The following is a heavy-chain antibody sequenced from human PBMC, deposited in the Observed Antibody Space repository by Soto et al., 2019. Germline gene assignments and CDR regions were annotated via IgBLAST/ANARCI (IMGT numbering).Heavy chain of an antibody. V-gene: IGHV3-21*01. CDR2: ISSSSSYI. CDR3: ASQRGVSAYYYYGMDV. J-gene: IGHJ6*02. CDR1: GFTFSSYS. Sequence: GSLRLSCAASGFTFSSYSMNWVRQAPGKGLEWVSSISSSSSYIYYADSVKGRFTISRGNAKNSLYLQMNSLRAEDTAVYYCASQRGVSAYYYYGMDVWGQGTTVTVSS.